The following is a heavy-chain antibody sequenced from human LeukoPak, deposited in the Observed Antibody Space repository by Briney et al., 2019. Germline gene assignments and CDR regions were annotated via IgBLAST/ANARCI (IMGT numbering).Heavy chain of an antibody. CDR3: ARFPRRSGSYGPHDAFDI. CDR1: GYTFTSYY. J-gene: IGHJ3*02. V-gene: IGHV1-46*01. CDR2: INPSGGST. D-gene: IGHD1-26*01. Sequence: GASVKVSCKASGYTFTSYYMHWVRQAPGQGLEWMGIINPSGGSTSYAQKFQGRVTMTRDTSTSTVYMELSSLRSEDTAVYYCARFPRRSGSYGPHDAFDIWGQGTMVTVSS.